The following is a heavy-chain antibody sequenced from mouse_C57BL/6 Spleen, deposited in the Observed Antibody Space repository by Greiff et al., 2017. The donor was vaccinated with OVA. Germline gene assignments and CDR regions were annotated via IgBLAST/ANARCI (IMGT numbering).Heavy chain of an antibody. CDR3: ARGELGRDAMDY. Sequence: VQLQQPGAELVKPGASVKLSCKASGYTFTSYWMQWVKQRPGQGLEWIGEIDPSDSYTNYNQKFKGKATLTVDTSSSTAYMQLSSLTSEDSAVYYCARGELGRDAMDYWGQGTSVTVSS. CDR2: IDPSDSYT. CDR1: GYTFTSYW. J-gene: IGHJ4*01. D-gene: IGHD4-1*01. V-gene: IGHV1-50*01.